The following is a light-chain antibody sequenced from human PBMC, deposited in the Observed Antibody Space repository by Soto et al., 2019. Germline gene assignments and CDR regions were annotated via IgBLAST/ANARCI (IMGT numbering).Light chain of an antibody. CDR1: QSVSSD. CDR3: QQYNNWPVT. V-gene: IGKV3-15*01. Sequence: EIVMTQSPATLSVSPGARATLSCRASQSVSSDLAWYQQRPGQAPRLLIYGASTRATGSPARFRGSGSGTECTLTISSPQSEDFAVYYCQQYNNWPVTFGQGTRLEIK. J-gene: IGKJ5*01. CDR2: GAS.